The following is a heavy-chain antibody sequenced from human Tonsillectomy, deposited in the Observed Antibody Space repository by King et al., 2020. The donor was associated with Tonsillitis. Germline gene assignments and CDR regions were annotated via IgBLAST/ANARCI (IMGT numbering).Heavy chain of an antibody. CDR1: GFTSTSYA. CDR3: ARDGNRDFWSALFFDY. D-gene: IGHD3-3*01. Sequence: QVQLVQSGAEVRKPGASVNVSCKASGFTSTSYAMHWVRQAPGQRLEWMGWINVGNGNTKYSQKFQGRVTITRDTSASTAYMELSSLRSEDTAVYYCARDGNRDFWSALFFDYWGQGTLVTVSS. CDR2: INVGNGNT. J-gene: IGHJ4*02. V-gene: IGHV1-3*01.